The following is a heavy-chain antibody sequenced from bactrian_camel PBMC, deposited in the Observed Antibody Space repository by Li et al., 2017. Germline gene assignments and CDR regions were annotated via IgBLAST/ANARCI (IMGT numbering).Heavy chain of an antibody. V-gene: IGHV3S54*01. CDR3: AARPVNTRACVAGGRYEFGY. CDR2: IYLGGGVP. D-gene: IGHD1*01. Sequence: HVQLVESGGGSVQAGGSLRLSCAASEYTESINCMGWYRQSPGKEREGVAAIYLGGGVPYYTDSVKGRFTISKDNAKNTLYLQMDNLQPEDTAVHYCAARPVNTRACVAGGRYEFGYWGQGTQVTVS. J-gene: IGHJ4*01. CDR1: EYTESINC.